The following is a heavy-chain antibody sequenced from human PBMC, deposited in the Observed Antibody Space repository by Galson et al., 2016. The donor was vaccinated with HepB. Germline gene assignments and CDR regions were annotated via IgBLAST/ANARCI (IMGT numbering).Heavy chain of an antibody. CDR3: ARDARRTSKGAPRTFYYYYALDV. V-gene: IGHV4-34*01. CDR1: GGSFSDYS. D-gene: IGHD1-1*01. CDR2: IAHSGST. Sequence: SETLSLTCAAYGGSFSDYSWSWIRQPPGKGLEWIGEIAHSGSTNYNPSLKGRVTISEDTSKNQVSLKLRSVIAADTAIYYCARDARRTSKGAPRTFYYYYALDVWGQGTTVTVSS. J-gene: IGHJ6*02.